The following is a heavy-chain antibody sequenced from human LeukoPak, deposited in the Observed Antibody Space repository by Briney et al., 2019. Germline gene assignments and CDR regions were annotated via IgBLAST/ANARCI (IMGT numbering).Heavy chain of an antibody. D-gene: IGHD3-22*01. CDR2: ISGSGGST. CDR1: GFTFSSYA. J-gene: IGHJ3*02. CDR3: AKDYPIYYNDSSGSPEAFDI. Sequence: GGSLRLSCAASGFTFSSYAMSWVRQAPGKGLEWVSAISGSGGSTYYADSVKGRFTISRDNSKNTLYLQMNSLRAEDTAVYYCAKDYPIYYNDSSGSPEAFDIWGQGTMVIVSS. V-gene: IGHV3-23*01.